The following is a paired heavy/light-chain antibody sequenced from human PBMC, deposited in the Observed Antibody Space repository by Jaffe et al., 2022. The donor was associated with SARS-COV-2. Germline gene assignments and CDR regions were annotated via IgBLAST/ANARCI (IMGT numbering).Light chain of an antibody. CDR2: WAS. J-gene: IGKJ1*01. CDR3: QQYYNSPPT. CDR1: QSVLYSSNNKNF. V-gene: IGKV4-1*01. Sequence: DIVMTQSPDSLAVSLGERATINCKSSQSVLYSSNNKNFLAWYQHKPGQPPKLLIYWASTRESGVPDRFSGSGSGTDFTLTISSLQAEDVAVYYCQQYYNSPPTFGLGTKVEIK.
Heavy chain of an antibody. Sequence: QVQLQESGPGLVKPSQTLSLTCTVSDGSISSGGYYWSWIRQPAGKGLEWIGRIYTSGSTNYNPSLKSRVTISVDTSKNQFSLNLNSVTAADTAVYYCARVFTTLDWYFDLWGRGTLVIVSS. D-gene: IGHD2-2*01. V-gene: IGHV4-61*02. CDR2: IYTSGST. J-gene: IGHJ2*01. CDR3: ARVFTTLDWYFDL. CDR1: DGSISSGGYY.